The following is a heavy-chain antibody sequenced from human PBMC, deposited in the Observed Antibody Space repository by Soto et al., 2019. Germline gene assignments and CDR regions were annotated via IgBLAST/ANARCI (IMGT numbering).Heavy chain of an antibody. CDR1: GGSISSYY. V-gene: IGHV4-59*01. CDR3: ARYTAGVDYDSIWGSHRSGPPALDN. CDR2: IYYSGST. D-gene: IGHD3-16*02. Sequence: SETLSLTCTVSGGSISSYYWSWIRQPTGKGLEWIGYIYYSGSTNYNPSLKSRVTISVDTSKNQFSLKLSSVTSADTAVYYCARYTAGVDYDSIWGSHRSGPPALDNWGQGTLVTVSS. J-gene: IGHJ4*02.